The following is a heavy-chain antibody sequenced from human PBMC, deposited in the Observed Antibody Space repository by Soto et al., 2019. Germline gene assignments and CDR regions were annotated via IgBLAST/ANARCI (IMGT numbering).Heavy chain of an antibody. Sequence: QVQLVESGGGLVRPGGSLRLSCEASGFTFRDYYMTWFRQAPGKGLEWLSYIDSSTKYTNYADSVKGRFTISRDNAKNSLYLQMNSLRADDTAVYYCAREYYYPMAVWGQGTMVTVSS. V-gene: IGHV3-11*05. J-gene: IGHJ6*02. CDR2: IDSSTKYT. CDR3: AREYYYPMAV. CDR1: GFTFRDYY.